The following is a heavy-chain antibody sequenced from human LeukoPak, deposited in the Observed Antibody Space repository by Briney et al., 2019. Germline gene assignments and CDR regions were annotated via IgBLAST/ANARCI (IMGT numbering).Heavy chain of an antibody. V-gene: IGHV3-23*01. Sequence: PGGSLRLSCEASGFTFSSYAMSWVRQAPGKGLEWVSAISGSGGSTYYADSVKGRFTISRDNSKNTLYLQMNSLRAEDTAVYYCAKDTWYSSSWYGEDYGMDVWGQGTTVTVSS. CDR2: ISGSGGST. D-gene: IGHD6-13*01. J-gene: IGHJ6*02. CDR1: GFTFSSYA. CDR3: AKDTWYSSSWYGEDYGMDV.